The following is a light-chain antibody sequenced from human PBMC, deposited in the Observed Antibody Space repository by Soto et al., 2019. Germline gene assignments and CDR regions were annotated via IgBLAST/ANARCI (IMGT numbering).Light chain of an antibody. CDR1: SSDVGVYNY. V-gene: IGLV2-14*01. J-gene: IGLJ1*01. CDR2: DVS. Sequence: QSALTQPASVSGSPGQSITISCTGTSSDVGVYNYVSWYQQHPGKAPQLMIYDVSNRPSGVSNRFSGSKSGNTASLTISGLQAEDEADYYCSSYTSSSTLYVVGTGTKLTVL. CDR3: SSYTSSSTLYV.